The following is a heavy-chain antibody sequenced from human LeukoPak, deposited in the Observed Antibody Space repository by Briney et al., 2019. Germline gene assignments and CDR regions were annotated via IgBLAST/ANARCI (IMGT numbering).Heavy chain of an antibody. Sequence: GGSLRLSYAASGFTFSSYAMYWVRQAPGKGLEWVSGIFGSGGSAHYADSVKGRFTISRDNSKNTVYLQMDSLRAEDTAVYYCAKTTTGFSSGRYPAWPVDYWGQGTLVTVSS. D-gene: IGHD6-19*01. CDR2: IFGSGGSA. V-gene: IGHV3-23*01. CDR1: GFTFSSYA. CDR3: AKTTTGFSSGRYPAWPVDY. J-gene: IGHJ4*02.